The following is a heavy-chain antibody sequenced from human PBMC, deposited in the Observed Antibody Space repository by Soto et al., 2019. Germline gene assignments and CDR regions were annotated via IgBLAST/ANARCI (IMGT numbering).Heavy chain of an antibody. J-gene: IGHJ4*02. CDR3: VVLRYFDWLLPIDY. CDR2: IYYSGST. CDR1: GGSISSSSYY. V-gene: IGHV4-39*01. Sequence: QLQLQESGPGLVKPSETLSLTCTVSGGSISSSSYYWGWIRQPPGKGLEWIGSIYYSGSTYYNPSLKSRVTIPVDTSKNQFSLKLSSVTAADTAVYYCVVLRYFDWLLPIDYWGQGTLVTVSS. D-gene: IGHD3-9*01.